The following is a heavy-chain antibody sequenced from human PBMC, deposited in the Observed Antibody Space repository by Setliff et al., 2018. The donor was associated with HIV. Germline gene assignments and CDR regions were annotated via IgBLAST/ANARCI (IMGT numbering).Heavy chain of an antibody. V-gene: IGHV1-3*03. Sequence: GPSVKVSCKTSGYTFTSYAMHWVRQAPGQRLEWMGWINAGNGNTKYSQEFQGRVTITRDTSASTAYMELSSLRSEDTAVYYCARKPHYYDSSGTNDYWGQGTLVTVS. J-gene: IGHJ4*02. CDR2: INAGNGNT. CDR3: ARKPHYYDSSGTNDY. CDR1: GYTFTSYA. D-gene: IGHD3-22*01.